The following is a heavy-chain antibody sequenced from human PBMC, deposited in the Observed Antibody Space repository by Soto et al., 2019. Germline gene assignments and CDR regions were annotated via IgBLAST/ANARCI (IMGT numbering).Heavy chain of an antibody. CDR3: ARRSGYDFFFDY. CDR2: IYYSGST. Sequence: TSETLSLTCTVSGGSISSSSYYWGWIRQPPGKGLEWIGSIYYSGSTYYNPSLKSRVTISVDTSKNQFSLKLSSVTAADTAVYYCARRSGYDFFFDYWGQGTLVTVS. CDR1: GGSISSSSYY. V-gene: IGHV4-39*01. D-gene: IGHD5-12*01. J-gene: IGHJ4*02.